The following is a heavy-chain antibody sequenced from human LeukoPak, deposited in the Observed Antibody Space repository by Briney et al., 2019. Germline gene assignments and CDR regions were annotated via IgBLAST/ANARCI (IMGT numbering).Heavy chain of an antibody. Sequence: GGSLRLSCAASGFTVSSNYMSWVRQAPGKGLEWVSVIYSGGSTYYADSVKGRFTLSRDNSKNTLYLQMNSLRAEDTAVYSCAKNLLGSGAYSWYFDLWGRGTLVTVSS. J-gene: IGHJ2*01. D-gene: IGHD1-26*01. CDR2: IYSGGST. CDR3: AKNLLGSGAYSWYFDL. CDR1: GFTVSSNY. V-gene: IGHV3-66*01.